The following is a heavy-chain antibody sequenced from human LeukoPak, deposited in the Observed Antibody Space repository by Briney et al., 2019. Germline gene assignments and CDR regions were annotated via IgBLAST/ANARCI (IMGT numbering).Heavy chain of an antibody. D-gene: IGHD2-2*01. J-gene: IGHJ6*03. CDR1: GGSISSYY. Sequence: PSETLSLTCTVSGGSISSYYWSWIRQPPGKGLEWIGYIYYSGSTNYNPSLKSRVTISVDMSKPQFYLELSSVTAADTAVYYCARARYCSSTSCYGGGYYYYYYMDVWGKGTTVTVSS. V-gene: IGHV4-59*01. CDR2: IYYSGST. CDR3: ARARYCSSTSCYGGGYYYYYYMDV.